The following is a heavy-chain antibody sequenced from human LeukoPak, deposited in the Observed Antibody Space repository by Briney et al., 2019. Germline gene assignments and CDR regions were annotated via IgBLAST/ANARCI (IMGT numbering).Heavy chain of an antibody. J-gene: IGHJ4*02. CDR3: ARDQDFRRGLYRRDFDS. CDR2: INTNTGKP. V-gene: IGHV7-4-1*02. Sequence: ASVKVSCKASGYTFTSYSMNWVRQAPGQGLEWMGWINTNTGKPAYAQGFTGRFAFSLDTSVSTAYLEISSLRAEDTAVYYCARDQDFRRGLYRRDFDSWGQGTLVTVSS. CDR1: GYTFTSYS. D-gene: IGHD3-3*01.